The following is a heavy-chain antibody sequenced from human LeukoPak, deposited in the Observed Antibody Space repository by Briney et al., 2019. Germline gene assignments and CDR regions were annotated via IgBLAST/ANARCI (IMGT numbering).Heavy chain of an antibody. D-gene: IGHD1-26*01. CDR2: IYYSGST. CDR3: ARDGEWELSYFDY. V-gene: IGHV4-39*07. J-gene: IGHJ4*02. Sequence: SETLSLTCTVSGGSISNSDYYWGWIRQPPGKGLEWIGSIYYSGSTYYNPSLKSRVTISVDTSKNQFSLKLSSVTAADTAVYYCARDGEWELSYFDYWGQGTLVTVSS. CDR1: GGSISNSDYY.